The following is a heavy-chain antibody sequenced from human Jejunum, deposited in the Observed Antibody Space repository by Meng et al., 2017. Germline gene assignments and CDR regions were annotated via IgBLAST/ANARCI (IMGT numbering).Heavy chain of an antibody. Sequence: VQVVEAGGGVVQPGRAVRLSCTASGFTFRSFAMQWVRQTPGKGLEWVAVISYDGSNNYYADSVMGRFTISRDNSKNTLYLEMNSLRPEDTAVYYCVYGPDYWGQGTLVTVSS. CDR1: GFTFRSFA. CDR3: VYGPDY. J-gene: IGHJ4*02. D-gene: IGHD2/OR15-2a*01. CDR2: ISYDGSNN. V-gene: IGHV3-30*01.